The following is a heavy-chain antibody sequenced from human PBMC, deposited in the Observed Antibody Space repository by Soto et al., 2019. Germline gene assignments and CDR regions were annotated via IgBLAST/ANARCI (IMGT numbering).Heavy chain of an antibody. J-gene: IGHJ4*02. Sequence: TGGSLRLSCAASGFTFSTYWMSWVRQAPGKGLEWVAKIKQDGSEKYYVDSVKGRFTISRDNAKNSLYLQMNSLRAEDTAVYYCAGGAYSGYDSAFDYWGQGTLVTVSS. D-gene: IGHD5-12*01. CDR2: IKQDGSEK. CDR3: AGGAYSGYDSAFDY. CDR1: GFTFSTYW. V-gene: IGHV3-7*04.